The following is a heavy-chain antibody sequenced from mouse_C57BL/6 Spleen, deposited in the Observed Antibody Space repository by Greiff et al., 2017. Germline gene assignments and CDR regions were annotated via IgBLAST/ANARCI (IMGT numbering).Heavy chain of an antibody. CDR1: GYTFTDYE. CDR3: TREYRSSPFDY. V-gene: IGHV1-15*01. J-gene: IGHJ3*01. CDR2: IDPETGGT. D-gene: IGHD1-1*01. Sequence: VQLKESGAELVRPGASVTLSCKASGYTFTDYEMHWVQQTPVHGLEWIGAIDPETGGTAYTQKVKGKAILTAEKSSSTAYMELRSLTSEDSAVYYCTREYRSSPFDYWGQGTLVTVSA.